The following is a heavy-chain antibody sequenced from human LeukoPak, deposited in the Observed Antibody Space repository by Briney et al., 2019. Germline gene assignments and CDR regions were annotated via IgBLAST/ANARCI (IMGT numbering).Heavy chain of an antibody. D-gene: IGHD3-9*01. CDR1: GGSISSSSYY. CDR3: ASPYYDILTGWGWFDP. Sequence: SQTLSLTCTVSGGSISSSSYYWGWIRQPPGKGLEWIGSIYYSGSTYYNPYLKSRVTISVDTSKNQFSLKLSSVTAADTAVYYCASPYYDILTGWGWFDPWGQGTLVTVSS. J-gene: IGHJ5*02. V-gene: IGHV4-39*07. CDR2: IYYSGST.